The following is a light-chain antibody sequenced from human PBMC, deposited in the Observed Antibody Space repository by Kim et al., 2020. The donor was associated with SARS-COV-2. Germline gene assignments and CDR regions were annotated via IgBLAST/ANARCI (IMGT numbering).Light chain of an antibody. Sequence: LSPGARATLSCRASQSVSSNYLAWYQGKPGQAPRLLIFGASSRATGIPDRFSGSGSGTDFTLTISRLEPEDFAVYYCQQYGSSPYTFGHGTKLEI. CDR1: QSVSSNY. CDR3: QQYGSSPYT. J-gene: IGKJ2*01. V-gene: IGKV3-20*01. CDR2: GAS.